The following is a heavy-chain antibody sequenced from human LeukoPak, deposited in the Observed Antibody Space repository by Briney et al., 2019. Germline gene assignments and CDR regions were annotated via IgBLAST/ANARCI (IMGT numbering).Heavy chain of an antibody. D-gene: IGHD5-18*01. CDR2: IYYSGST. Sequence: SETLSLTCTVSGGSISSYYWSWIRQPPGKGLEWIGYIYYSGSTNYNPSLKSRVTISVDTSKNQFSLKLSSVTAADTAVYHCARNSYGYASFDYWGQGTLVTVSS. CDR3: ARNSYGYASFDY. CDR1: GGSISSYY. V-gene: IGHV4-59*01. J-gene: IGHJ4*02.